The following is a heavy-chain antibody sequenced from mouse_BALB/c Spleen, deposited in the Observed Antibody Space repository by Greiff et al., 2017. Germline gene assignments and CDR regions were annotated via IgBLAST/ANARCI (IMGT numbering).Heavy chain of an antibody. CDR1: GYTFTDYA. D-gene: IGHD2-1*01. Sequence: VMLVESGPELVRPGVSVKISCKGSGYTFTDYAMHWVKQSHAKSLEWIGVISTYYGNTNYNQKFKGKATMTVDKSSSTAYMELARLTSEDSAIYYCAREGEYGNYEAWFAYWGRGTLVTVSA. CDR3: AREGEYGNYEAWFAY. J-gene: IGHJ3*01. V-gene: IGHV1-67*01. CDR2: ISTYYGNT.